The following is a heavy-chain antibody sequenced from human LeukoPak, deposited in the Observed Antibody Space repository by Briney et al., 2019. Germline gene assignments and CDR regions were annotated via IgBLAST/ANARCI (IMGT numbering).Heavy chain of an antibody. CDR1: GGTFSSCA. D-gene: IGHD1-26*01. Sequence: ASVKVSCKASGGTFSSCAISWVRQAPGQGLEWMGRIIPIFGIANYAQKFQGRVTITADKSTSTAYMELSSLRSEDTAVYYCARDARELPFDYWGQGTLVTVSS. J-gene: IGHJ4*02. CDR3: ARDARELPFDY. V-gene: IGHV1-69*04. CDR2: IIPIFGIA.